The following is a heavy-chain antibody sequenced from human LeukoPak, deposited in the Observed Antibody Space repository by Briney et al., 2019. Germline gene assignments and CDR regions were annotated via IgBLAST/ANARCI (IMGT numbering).Heavy chain of an antibody. J-gene: IGHJ4*02. CDR1: GFTFSSSA. D-gene: IGHD5-24*01. CDR2: ISGSGSGGST. V-gene: IGHV3-23*01. CDR3: AKSGYNRFDY. Sequence: GGSLRLSCAASGFTFSSSAMSWVSQAPGKGLEWVSSISGSGSGGSTYCADSVKGRFTISRDNSKNTLYLQMNSLRAEDTAVYYCAKSGYNRFDYWGQGTLVTVSS.